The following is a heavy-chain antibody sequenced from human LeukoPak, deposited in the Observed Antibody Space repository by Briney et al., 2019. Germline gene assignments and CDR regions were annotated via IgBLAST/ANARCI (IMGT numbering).Heavy chain of an antibody. J-gene: IGHJ4*02. CDR1: GFTFSTYA. CDR2: MRSGGSYI. D-gene: IGHD3-3*01. V-gene: IGHV3-21*06. CDR3: ARDRPTGSSRVFVVQ. Sequence: GGSLRLSCTASGFTFSTYAMTWVRQAPGKGLEWISSMRSGGSYIYYSDSVRGRFTISRDNAKSSLYLVMNSLRAEDTAIYYCARDRPTGSSRVFVVQWGQGTLVTVSS.